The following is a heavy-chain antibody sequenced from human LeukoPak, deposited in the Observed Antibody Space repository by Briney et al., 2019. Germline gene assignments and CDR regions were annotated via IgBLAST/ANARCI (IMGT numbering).Heavy chain of an antibody. CDR3: AKSKSPYPMDYIFDF. CDR1: GFTFSSYG. D-gene: IGHD4-11*01. V-gene: IGHV3-30*18. CDR2: ISNDGSIT. J-gene: IGHJ4*02. Sequence: GGSLRLSCAVSGFTFSSYGMHWVRQAPGKGLEWVAVISNDGSITKYGDSVKGRFTTSRDNSKNTLYVQMNSLRTDDAAVYYCAKSKSPYPMDYIFDFWGQGTLVTVSS.